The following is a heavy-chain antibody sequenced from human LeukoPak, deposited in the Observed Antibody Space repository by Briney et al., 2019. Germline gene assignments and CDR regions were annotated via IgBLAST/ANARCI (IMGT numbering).Heavy chain of an antibody. CDR3: ARDGSGSYYEGYFDY. Sequence: GGSLRLSCAASGFTFSSYSMNWVRQAPGKGLEWVSSISSSSSYIYYADSVKGRFTISRDNSKNTLYLQMNSLRAEDTAVYYCARDGSGSYYEGYFDYWGQGTLVTVSS. D-gene: IGHD1-26*01. J-gene: IGHJ4*02. CDR1: GFTFSSYS. CDR2: ISSSSSYI. V-gene: IGHV3-21*04.